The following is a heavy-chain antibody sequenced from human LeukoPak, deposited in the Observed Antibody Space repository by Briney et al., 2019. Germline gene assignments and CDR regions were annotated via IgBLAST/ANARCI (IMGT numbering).Heavy chain of an antibody. CDR3: ARDRDSSGYSDDAFDI. V-gene: IGHV1-2*02. J-gene: IGHJ3*02. D-gene: IGHD3-22*01. CDR2: INPNSGGT. CDR1: GYTFTGYY. Sequence: GASVKVSCKASGYTFTGYYMHWVRQAPGQGLERMGWINPNSGGTNYAQKFQGRVTMTRDTSISTAYMELSRLRSDDTAVYYCARDRDSSGYSDDAFDIWGQGTMVTVSS.